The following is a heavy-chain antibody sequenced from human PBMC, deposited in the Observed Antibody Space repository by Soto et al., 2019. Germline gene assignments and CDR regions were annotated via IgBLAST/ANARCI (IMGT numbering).Heavy chain of an antibody. CDR3: ARGLIYDSSGYYFDY. CDR2: INPSGGST. J-gene: IGHJ4*02. D-gene: IGHD3-22*01. V-gene: IGHV1-46*01. Sequence: GSMKVSCKASGYTFTRYYMHRGGQAPGQGLEWMGIINPSGGSTRYAQKFQGRVTMTRDTSTSTVYMELSSLRSEDTAVYYCARGLIYDSSGYYFDYWGQGTLVTVSS. CDR1: GYTFTRYY.